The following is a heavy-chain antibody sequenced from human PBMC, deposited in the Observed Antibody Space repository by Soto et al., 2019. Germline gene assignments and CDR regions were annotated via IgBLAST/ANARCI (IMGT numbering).Heavy chain of an antibody. CDR1: GGTFSSDS. V-gene: IGHV1-69*12. CDR2: IIPMFDTP. CDR3: ARSGGLDRDFNY. Sequence: QVQLVQSGAEVKKPGSSVKVSCKASGGTFSSDSFSWVRQAPGQGLEWMGGIIPMFDTPIYAQKFQDRVTITADESTSTAYTQLSSLRSGDTAVYYCARSGGLDRDFNYWGQGSLVTVFS. D-gene: IGHD2-15*01. J-gene: IGHJ4*02.